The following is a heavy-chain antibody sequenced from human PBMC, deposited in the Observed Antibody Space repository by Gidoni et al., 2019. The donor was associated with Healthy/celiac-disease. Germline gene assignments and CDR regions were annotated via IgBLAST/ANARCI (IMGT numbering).Heavy chain of an antibody. CDR2: MSYDGSNT. V-gene: IGHV3-30*04. CDR3: ARSSYSSDSSGLHDAFDI. D-gene: IGHD6-19*01. J-gene: IGHJ3*02. Sequence: QVQLVESGGGVVQPGRSLRLSCAASAFTFSIYAMHWVRQAPGRGLEWVALMSYDGSNTYYADSVKGRFTISRDNSKNTLFLQMNSLRAEDTAVYFCARSSYSSDSSGLHDAFDIWGQGTMVTVSS. CDR1: AFTFSIYA.